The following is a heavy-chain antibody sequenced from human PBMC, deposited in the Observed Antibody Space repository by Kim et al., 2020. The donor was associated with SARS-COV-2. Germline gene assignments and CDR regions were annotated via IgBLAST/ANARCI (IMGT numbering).Heavy chain of an antibody. CDR3: ARISTYDGDYEWYWYFDL. Sequence: SETLSLTCTVSGGSISSYYWSWIRQPPGKGLEWIGYIYYSGSTNYNHSLTRRVTISVDTSKNQFSLKLSSVTAADTAVYYCARISTYDGDYEWYWYFDLWGRGALVTVSS. CDR2: IYYSGST. D-gene: IGHD4-17*01. V-gene: IGHV4-59*01. CDR1: GGSISSYY. J-gene: IGHJ2*01.